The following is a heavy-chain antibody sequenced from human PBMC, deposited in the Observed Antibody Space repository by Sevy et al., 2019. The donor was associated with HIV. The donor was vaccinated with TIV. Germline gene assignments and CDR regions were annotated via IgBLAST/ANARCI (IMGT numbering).Heavy chain of an antibody. CDR2: IYYSGST. D-gene: IGHD6-13*01. J-gene: IGHJ4*02. CDR1: GGSISSYY. CDR3: ARGDSSSWYFDY. V-gene: IGHV4-59*13. Sequence: SETLSLTCTVSGGSISSYYWSWIRQPPGKGLEWIGYIYYSGSTNYNPTLKSRVTRSVDTSKNQFSLKLSSVTAADTAVYYCARGDSSSWYFDYWGQGTLVTVSS.